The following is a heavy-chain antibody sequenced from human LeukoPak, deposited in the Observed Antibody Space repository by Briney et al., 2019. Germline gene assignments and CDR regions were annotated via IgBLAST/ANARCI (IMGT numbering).Heavy chain of an antibody. D-gene: IGHD3-22*01. CDR2: ISGYNAKT. CDR1: GYTFTSYY. V-gene: IGHV1-18*01. J-gene: IGHJ4*02. CDR3: TRTRDYFDTTRYFDY. Sequence: ASVTVSCKSSGYTFTSYYMTWVRQAPGQGLEWMGCISGYNAKTNYAQKFQGRVTMTIDTSTRTAYMELRSLRSDDTAVYYCTRTRDYFDTTRYFDYWGQGTLVTVSS.